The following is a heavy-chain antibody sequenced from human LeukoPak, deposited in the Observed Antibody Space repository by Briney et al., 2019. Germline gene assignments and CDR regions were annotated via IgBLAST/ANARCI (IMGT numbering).Heavy chain of an antibody. Sequence: SETLSLTCAVYGGSFSGYYWSWIRQPPGKGLEWIGEINHSGSTNYNPSLKSRVTISVDTSKNQFSLKLSSVTAADTAVYYCARGGWYGRGYCYYYGMDVWGQGTTVTVSS. CDR1: GGSFSGYY. CDR3: ARGGWYGRGYCYYYGMDV. V-gene: IGHV4-34*01. J-gene: IGHJ6*02. CDR2: INHSGST. D-gene: IGHD6-19*01.